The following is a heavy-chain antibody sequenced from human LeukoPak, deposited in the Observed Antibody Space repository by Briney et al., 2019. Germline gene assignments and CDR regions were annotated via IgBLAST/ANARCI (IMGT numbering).Heavy chain of an antibody. Sequence: PSETLSLTCTVSGVSINSGDYYWGWIRQPPGKGLEWIGTIYYSGRTYYNPPLKSRVTISEDTSKNQFSLRLTSVTAADTAIYYCGRHRTAINKYGPYDAFDIWCQGTMVTVSS. CDR1: GVSINSGDYY. CDR2: IYYSGRT. V-gene: IGHV4-39*01. D-gene: IGHD3-10*01. CDR3: GRHRTAINKYGPYDAFDI. J-gene: IGHJ3*02.